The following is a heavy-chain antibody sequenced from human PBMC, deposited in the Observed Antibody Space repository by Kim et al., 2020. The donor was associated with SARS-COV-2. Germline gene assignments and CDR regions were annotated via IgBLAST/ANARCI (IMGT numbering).Heavy chain of an antibody. Sequence: GGSLRLSCAASGFTFSSYAMHWVRQAPGKGLEWVAVISYDGSNKYYADSVKGRFTISRDNSKNTLYLQMNSLRAEDTAVYYCARGGVVVVAATQNWGQGTLVTVSS. D-gene: IGHD2-15*01. CDR2: ISYDGSNK. V-gene: IGHV3-30-3*01. J-gene: IGHJ4*02. CDR3: ARGGVVVVAATQN. CDR1: GFTFSSYA.